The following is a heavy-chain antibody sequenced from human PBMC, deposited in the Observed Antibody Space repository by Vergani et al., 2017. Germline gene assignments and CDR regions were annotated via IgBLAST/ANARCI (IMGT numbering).Heavy chain of an antibody. V-gene: IGHV5-10-1*03. CDR2: IDPSDSYT. J-gene: IGHJ6*02. CDR3: ARFVVVVAATGGDYYYGMDV. CDR1: GYSFTSYW. Sequence: EVQLVQSGAEVKKPGESLRISCKGSGYSFTSYWISWVRQMPGKGLEWMGRIDPSDSYTNYSPSFQGHVTISADKSISTAYLQWSSLKASDTAMYYCARFVVVVAATGGDYYYGMDVWGQGTTVTVSS. D-gene: IGHD2-15*01.